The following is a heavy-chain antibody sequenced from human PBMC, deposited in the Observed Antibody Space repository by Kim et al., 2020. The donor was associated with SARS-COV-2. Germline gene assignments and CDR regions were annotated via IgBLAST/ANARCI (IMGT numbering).Heavy chain of an antibody. J-gene: IGHJ4*02. CDR3: AKDQLAPIQLWPSYYFDY. Sequence: GGSLRLSCAASGFTFSSYAMSWVRQAPGKGLEWVSAISGSGGSTYYADSVKGRFTISRDNSKNTLYLQMNSLRAEDTAVYYCAKDQLAPIQLWPSYYFDYWGQGTLVTVSS. D-gene: IGHD5-18*01. CDR1: GFTFSSYA. V-gene: IGHV3-23*01. CDR2: ISGSGGST.